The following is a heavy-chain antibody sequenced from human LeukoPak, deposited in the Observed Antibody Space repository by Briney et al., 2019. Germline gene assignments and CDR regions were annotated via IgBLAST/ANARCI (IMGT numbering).Heavy chain of an antibody. CDR1: GFTFSYYY. Sequence: PGGSLRLSCAASGFTFSYYYMSWIRQAPGKGLEWVSYISSSGSTIYYADSVKGRFTISRDNAKNSLYLQMNSLRAEDTAVYYCARSFEHQLDLDYWGQGTLVTVSS. D-gene: IGHD2-2*01. CDR3: ARSFEHQLDLDY. CDR2: ISSSGSTI. J-gene: IGHJ4*02. V-gene: IGHV3-11*01.